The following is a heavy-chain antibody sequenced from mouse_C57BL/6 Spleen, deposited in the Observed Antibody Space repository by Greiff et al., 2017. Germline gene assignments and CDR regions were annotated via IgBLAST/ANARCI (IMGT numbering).Heavy chain of an antibody. CDR2: ILPGCGST. D-gene: IGHD1-1*01. CDR1: GYTFTGYW. J-gene: IGHJ2*01. Sequence: VQLQQSGAELMKPGASVKLSCEATGYTFTGYWIAWVKPRPGHGLEWIGEILPGCGSTNYNEKFKGNATFAADTSSNTTYMQLSILTTADSAIYYCAREITTVDYWGQGTTLTVSS. V-gene: IGHV1-9*01. CDR3: AREITTVDY.